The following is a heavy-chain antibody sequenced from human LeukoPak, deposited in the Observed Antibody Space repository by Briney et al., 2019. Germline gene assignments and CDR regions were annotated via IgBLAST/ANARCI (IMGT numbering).Heavy chain of an antibody. D-gene: IGHD3-3*01. CDR3: ARDKLFGVVMPHKFYGMDV. V-gene: IGHV3-7*01. CDR1: GFRFGSHW. Sequence: GGSLRLSCEASGFRFGSHWMNWVRQVPGKGLEWVAKIKQDGSEKKHVDAVMGRFTISRDNAKNSLYLQMNSLRVEGTAVYYCARDKLFGVVMPHKFYGMDVWGQGTTVTVSS. J-gene: IGHJ6*02. CDR2: IKQDGSEK.